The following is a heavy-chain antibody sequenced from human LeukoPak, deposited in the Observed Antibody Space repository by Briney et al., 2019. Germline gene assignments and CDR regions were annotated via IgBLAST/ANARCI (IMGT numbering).Heavy chain of an antibody. Sequence: GESLKISCKGSGYSLSTYWIGWVRQMPGKGLEWMGIIYPGNSDTRYSPSFQGHVTISADKSISTAYLQWSSLKASGTAMYYCARYSAGYYYYGMDVWGQGTTVTVSS. CDR2: IYPGNSDT. D-gene: IGHD1-26*01. CDR1: GYSLSTYW. V-gene: IGHV5-51*01. CDR3: ARYSAGYYYYGMDV. J-gene: IGHJ6*02.